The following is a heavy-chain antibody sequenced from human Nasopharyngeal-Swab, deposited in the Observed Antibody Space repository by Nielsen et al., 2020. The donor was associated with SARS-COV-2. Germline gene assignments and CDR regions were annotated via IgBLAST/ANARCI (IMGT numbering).Heavy chain of an antibody. Sequence: SETLSLTCSVSGGSVTSGTYYWNWIRQPPGKGLEWIGYIAYSGSTIYISSLKSRLTISVDRSENQFSLRLSSVTAADTAVYYCARGEYSGDLDYWGQGTLVTVSS. CDR2: IAYSGST. V-gene: IGHV4-61*01. D-gene: IGHD5-12*01. CDR1: GGSVTSGTYY. CDR3: ARGEYSGDLDY. J-gene: IGHJ4*02.